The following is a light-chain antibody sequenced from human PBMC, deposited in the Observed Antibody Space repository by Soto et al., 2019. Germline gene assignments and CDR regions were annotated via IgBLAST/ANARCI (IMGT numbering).Light chain of an antibody. CDR1: SSDVGGYNY. J-gene: IGLJ1*01. V-gene: IGLV2-14*01. CDR3: SSYTSSSTLGV. Sequence: QSALTQPASVSGSPGQSITISCTGTSSDVGGYNYVSWYQQHPGKAPKLMIYHVSNRPSGVSNRFSGSKSGNTASLTISGLQAEDEAAYYCSSYTSSSTLGVFGTGTKLTVL. CDR2: HVS.